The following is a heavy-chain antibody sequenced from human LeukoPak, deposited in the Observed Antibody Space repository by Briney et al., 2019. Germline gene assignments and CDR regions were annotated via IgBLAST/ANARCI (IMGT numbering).Heavy chain of an antibody. Sequence: GGSLKISGKGSGSRFTSYEIGGVRQMPGKGREGRGIIYHGDSDTRYSPSFQGQVTISADNSLSTSYLQWSSLTASDTAMYYCARRGSSSWHRRNDAFDIWGQGTMVTVSS. V-gene: IGHV5-51*01. CDR3: ARRGSSSWHRRNDAFDI. CDR2: IYHGDSDT. J-gene: IGHJ3*02. D-gene: IGHD6-13*01. CDR1: GSRFTSYE.